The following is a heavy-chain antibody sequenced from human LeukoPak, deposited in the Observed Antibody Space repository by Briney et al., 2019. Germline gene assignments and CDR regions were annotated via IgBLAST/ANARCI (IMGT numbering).Heavy chain of an antibody. J-gene: IGHJ4*02. CDR2: INHSGST. CDR1: GGSFSGYY. CDR3: AREFSGTSIAARVFDS. Sequence: PSETLSLTCAVYGGSFSGYYWSWILQPPGKGLEWIGEINHSGSTNYNPSLKSRVTISVDTSKNQFSLNLSSVTAADTAMYYCAREFSGTSIAARVFDSWGQGTLVTVSS. V-gene: IGHV4-34*01. D-gene: IGHD6-6*01.